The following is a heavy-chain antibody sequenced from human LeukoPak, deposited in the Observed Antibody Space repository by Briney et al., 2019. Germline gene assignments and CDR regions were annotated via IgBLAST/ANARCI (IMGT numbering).Heavy chain of an antibody. D-gene: IGHD4-17*01. CDR1: GFTFSSYA. J-gene: IGHJ4*02. Sequence: PGGSLRLSCAASGFTFSSYAMSWVRQAPGKGLEWVSAISGSGSSTYYVDSVKGRFTISRDNSKNTLYLQMNNLRAEDTALYYCAKDRRRTTVTSSDYWGQGTLVTVSS. CDR3: AKDRRRTTVTSSDY. V-gene: IGHV3-23*01. CDR2: ISGSGSST.